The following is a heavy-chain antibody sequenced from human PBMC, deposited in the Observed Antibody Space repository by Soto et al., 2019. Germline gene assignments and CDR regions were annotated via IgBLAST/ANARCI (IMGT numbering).Heavy chain of an antibody. Sequence: SETLSLTCTVSGDSIRSAGHYWSWIRQHPGKGLEWIGYIYYTGSTHYNPSLKSRVSISLDTSQNQFSLKLTSVTAADTAVYYCARSGASGIIITSKWFDPWGQGTLVTVSS. CDR1: GDSIRSAGHY. V-gene: IGHV4-31*03. CDR2: IYYTGST. J-gene: IGHJ5*02. CDR3: ARSGASGIIITSKWFDP. D-gene: IGHD1-1*01.